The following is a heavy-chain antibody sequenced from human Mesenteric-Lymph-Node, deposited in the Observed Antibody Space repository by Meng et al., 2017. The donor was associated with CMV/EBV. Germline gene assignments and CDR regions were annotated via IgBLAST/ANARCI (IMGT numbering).Heavy chain of an antibody. Sequence: GESLKISCAASGFTVSSNYMSWVRQAPGKGLEWVSIIYSGGRTYYADSVKGRFTISRDNSKNTLYLQMNSLRVEDTAVYYCARDRSNGGYYFGMDVWGQGTTVTVSS. CDR3: ARDRSNGGYYFGMDV. CDR2: IYSGGRT. V-gene: IGHV3-53*01. J-gene: IGHJ6*02. CDR1: GFTVSSNY. D-gene: IGHD2-8*01.